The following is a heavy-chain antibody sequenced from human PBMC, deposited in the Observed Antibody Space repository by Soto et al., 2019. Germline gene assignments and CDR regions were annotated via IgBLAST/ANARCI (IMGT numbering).Heavy chain of an antibody. CDR3: ARSIRGPRRFNGMDV. J-gene: IGHJ6*02. CDR1: GFALTSPGMC. CDR2: IERDDDDK. D-gene: IGHD1-20*01. V-gene: IGHV2-70*13. Sequence: SGPTLVNPTAPLTVTCTFSGFALTSPGMCVSWIRQSPGKALEWLALIERDDDDKYYSTSLKTRLTISKDTRKDQVVLTMANMDPADTATYYCARSIRGPRRFNGMDVWGQGTTVTV.